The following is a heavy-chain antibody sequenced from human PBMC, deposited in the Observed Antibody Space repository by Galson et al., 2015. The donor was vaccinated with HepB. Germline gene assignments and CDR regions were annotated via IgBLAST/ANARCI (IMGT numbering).Heavy chain of an antibody. CDR3: GRVLSETSHYYSGICYFGMDV. Sequence: SVKVSCKASGYTFTYNGISWVRQAPGQGLEWMGWISAYKNKTTYAQTFLGRVTLTTDTSTSTAYMELRSLRSDDTAVYYCGRVLSETSHYYSGICYFGMDVWGQGTTVTVSS. CDR1: GYTFTYNG. V-gene: IGHV1-18*01. CDR2: ISAYKNKT. D-gene: IGHD3-10*01. J-gene: IGHJ6*02.